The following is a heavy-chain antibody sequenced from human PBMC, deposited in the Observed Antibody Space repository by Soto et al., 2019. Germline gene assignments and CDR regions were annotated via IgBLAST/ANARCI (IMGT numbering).Heavy chain of an antibody. CDR2: IKSKTDGGTT. D-gene: IGHD3-22*01. Sequence: EVQLVESGGGLVKPGGSLRLSCAASGFTFSNAWMSWFRQSPGNRLEWVGRIKSKTDGGTTEYAAPVNGIFTISRDDSEHTLYLQMNSLKIEDTAVYYCNTGSSSGTTGYWCQGTLVTVSS. CDR1: GFTFSNAW. J-gene: IGHJ4*02. V-gene: IGHV3-15*01. CDR3: NTGSSSGTTGY.